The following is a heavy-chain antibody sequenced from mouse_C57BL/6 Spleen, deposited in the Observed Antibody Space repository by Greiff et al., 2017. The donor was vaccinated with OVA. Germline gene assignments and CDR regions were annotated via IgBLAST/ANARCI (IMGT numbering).Heavy chain of an antibody. J-gene: IGHJ4*01. CDR1: GFSLTSYG. D-gene: IGHD2-5*01. CDR2: IWSDGST. V-gene: IGHV2-6-1*01. Sequence: VQRVESGPGLVAPSQSLSITCTVSGFSLTSYGVHWVRQPPGKGLEWLVVIWSDGSTTYNSALKSRLSISKDNSKSQVFLKMNSLQTDDTAMYYCARHSLAYYSNYYAMDYWGQGTSVTVSS. CDR3: ARHSLAYYSNYYAMDY.